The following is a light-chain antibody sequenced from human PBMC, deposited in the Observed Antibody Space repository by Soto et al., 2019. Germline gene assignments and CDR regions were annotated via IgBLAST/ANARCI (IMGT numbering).Light chain of an antibody. CDR1: SSDVGVYNY. Sequence: QSALTQPPSASGSPGQSVTISCTGTSSDVGVYNYVSWYQQHPGKAPKLMIYEVSKRPSGVPDRFSGSKSGNTASLTVSGLQAEDEADYYCSSIASNNNLVFGGGTKLTVL. J-gene: IGLJ2*01. V-gene: IGLV2-8*01. CDR2: EVS. CDR3: SSIASNNNLV.